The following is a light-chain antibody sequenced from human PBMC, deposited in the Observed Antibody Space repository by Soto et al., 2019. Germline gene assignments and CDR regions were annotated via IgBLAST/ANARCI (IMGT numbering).Light chain of an antibody. CDR3: SPYTSSRTYV. V-gene: IGLV2-14*01. CDR1: SSDVGGYNY. CDR2: EVS. Sequence: QSVLTQPASVSGSPGQSITISCTGTSSDVGGYNYVSWYQQHPGKAPKLMIYEVSNRPSGVSNRFSGSKSGNTASLTISGLQAEDEADYYCSPYTSSRTYVFGTGTKLTVL. J-gene: IGLJ1*01.